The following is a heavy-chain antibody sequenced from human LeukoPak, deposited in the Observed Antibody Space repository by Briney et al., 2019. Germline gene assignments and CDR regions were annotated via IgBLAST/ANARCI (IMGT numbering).Heavy chain of an antibody. J-gene: IGHJ3*02. CDR1: GFTFTNVW. CDR2: IKNKIDGETT. CDR3: TTHVWGSLTLFGVFAAFDI. D-gene: IGHD3-16*01. V-gene: IGHV3-15*01. Sequence: GGSLTLSCAASGFTFTNVWLNWVRQAPGQGLDWVGRIKNKIDGETTDYAAPVKGRFTISRDDSKSTAYMQMSSLKTEDTAVYYCTTHVWGSLTLFGVFAAFDIWGQGTMVTVSS.